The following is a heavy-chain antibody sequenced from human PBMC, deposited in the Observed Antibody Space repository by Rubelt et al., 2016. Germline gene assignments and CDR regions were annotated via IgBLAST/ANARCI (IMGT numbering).Heavy chain of an antibody. CDR2: IREDGSDK. J-gene: IGHJ4*02. CDR1: GFPFRGSW. D-gene: IGHD3-10*01. CDR3: ARNLWGSGSYYMYDY. Sequence: GESGGGLVQPGGSLRLSCAASGFPFRGSWMSWVRQAPGKGLDWVANIREDGSDKYYVDSVKGRFTISRDNAKNVLYLQMHSLRVEDTAVYYCARNLWGSGSYYMYDYWGQGTLVTVSS. V-gene: IGHV3-7*04.